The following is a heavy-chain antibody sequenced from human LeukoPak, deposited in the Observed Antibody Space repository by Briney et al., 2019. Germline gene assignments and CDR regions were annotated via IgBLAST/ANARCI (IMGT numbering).Heavy chain of an antibody. J-gene: IGHJ4*02. V-gene: IGHV3-21*01. CDR1: GFTVSSSY. CDR2: ISSSSSYI. CDR3: ARDKDVYFDY. Sequence: KTGGSLRLSCAASGFTVSSSYMSWVRQAPGKGLEWVSSISSSSSYIYYADSVKGRITISRDNAKNSLYLQMNSLRVEDTAVYYCARDKDVYFDYWGQGTLVTVSS.